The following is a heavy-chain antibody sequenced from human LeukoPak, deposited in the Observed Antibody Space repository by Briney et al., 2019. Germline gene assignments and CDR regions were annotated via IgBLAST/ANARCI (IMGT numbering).Heavy chain of an antibody. D-gene: IGHD1-26*01. V-gene: IGHV3-7*01. J-gene: IGHJ3*02. CDR1: GFTFSNNW. CDR2: IKQDGSEK. CDR3: ARARWEFDAFDI. Sequence: GGSLRLSCATSGFTFSNNWMSWVRQAPGKGLEWVGNIKQDGSEKYYVDSVKGRFTISRDNAKNSLYLQMNSLRAEDTAVYYCARARWEFDAFDIWGQGTMVTVSS.